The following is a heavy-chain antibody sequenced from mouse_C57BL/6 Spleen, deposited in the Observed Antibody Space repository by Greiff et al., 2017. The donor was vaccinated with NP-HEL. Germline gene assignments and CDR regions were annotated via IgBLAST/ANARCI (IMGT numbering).Heavy chain of an antibody. D-gene: IGHD2-4*01. CDR2: ISPGDGYT. CDR1: GFTFSSYA. J-gene: IGHJ4*01. Sequence: EVQLLESGAGLVKPGASVKLSCAASGFTFSSYAMPWVSQTPGQSLEWVATISPGDGYTYYPENVKGRSTMTRDNAYNTLYLQLSHLTSEDTAVYYCARDDYDADYYDMDYWGQGTSVTVSS. CDR3: ARDDYDADYYDMDY. V-gene: IGHV5-4*01.